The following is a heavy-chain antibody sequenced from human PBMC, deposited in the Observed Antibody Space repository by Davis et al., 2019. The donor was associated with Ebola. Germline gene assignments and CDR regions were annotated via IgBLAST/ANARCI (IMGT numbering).Heavy chain of an antibody. V-gene: IGHV3-7*03. D-gene: IGHD2-2*01. CDR1: GVMFSRYW. J-gene: IGHJ4*02. CDR2: IRQDGGET. Sequence: PGGSLRLSCAASGVMFSRYWMSWVRQAPGKGLEWVANIRQDGGETYYADSGKGRFAISRDNAKNSLYLQMNSLRAEDTAIYYCARDAVPAAQDYWGQGTLVTVSS. CDR3: ARDAVPAAQDY.